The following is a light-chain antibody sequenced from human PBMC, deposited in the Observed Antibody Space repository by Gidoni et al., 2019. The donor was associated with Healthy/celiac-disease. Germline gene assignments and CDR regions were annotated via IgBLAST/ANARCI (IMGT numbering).Light chain of an antibody. CDR1: QSVSSSY. Sequence: ESVLTQSPGTLSLSPGERATLSCRASQSVSSSYLAWYQQKPGQAPRLLIYGASSRATGIPDRFSGSGSGTDFTLTISRLEPEDFAVYYCQQYGSSPTFGPGTKVISN. CDR3: QQYGSSPT. J-gene: IGKJ3*01. CDR2: GAS. V-gene: IGKV3-20*01.